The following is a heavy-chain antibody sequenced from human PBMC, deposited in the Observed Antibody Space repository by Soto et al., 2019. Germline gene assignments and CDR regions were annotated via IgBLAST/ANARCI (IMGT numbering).Heavy chain of an antibody. Sequence: QVQLVQSGAEVKKPGASVKVSCKASGYTFTSYYMHWVRQAPGQGLEWMGIINPSGGSTSYAQKFQGRVTMTRDTSTSTVYMELSSLRSEDTAVYYCARDKIAVAARGYFQHWGQGTLVTVSS. CDR1: GYTFTSYY. D-gene: IGHD6-19*01. J-gene: IGHJ1*01. CDR3: ARDKIAVAARGYFQH. CDR2: INPSGGST. V-gene: IGHV1-46*01.